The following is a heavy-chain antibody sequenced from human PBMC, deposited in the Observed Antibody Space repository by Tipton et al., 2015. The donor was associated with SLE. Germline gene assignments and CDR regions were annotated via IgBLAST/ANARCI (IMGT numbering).Heavy chain of an antibody. J-gene: IGHJ2*01. CDR1: GGSISGFY. CDR3: ARDDPVDV. V-gene: IGHV4-59*01. Sequence: TLSLTCTVSGGSISGFYWSWIRQSPKKGLEWIGYVYYSGSTNYNPSLKSRVTISVDTSKNQFSLKLTSVTAADTAVYYCARDDPVDVWGRGTLVTFSS. CDR2: VYYSGST.